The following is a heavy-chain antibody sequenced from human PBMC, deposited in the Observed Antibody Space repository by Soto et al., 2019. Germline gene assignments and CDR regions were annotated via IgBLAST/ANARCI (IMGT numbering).Heavy chain of an antibody. CDR2: ISYEGTNK. CDR3: VKDWRMESSRWSDFDC. CDR1: GFTFSNYG. D-gene: IGHD6-13*01. Sequence: QVQLVESGGGVVQPGRSLRLSCAASGFTFSNYGMHWVRQAPGKGLEWVAVISYEGTNKYYADSVGARFTISRDKSKNPAYLPMNHLRAEDTAVYFCVKDWRMESSRWSDFDCWGQGNLVTVS. V-gene: IGHV3-30*18. J-gene: IGHJ4*02.